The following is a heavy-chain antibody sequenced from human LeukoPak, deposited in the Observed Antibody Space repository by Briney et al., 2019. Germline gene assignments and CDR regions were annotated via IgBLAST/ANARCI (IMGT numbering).Heavy chain of an antibody. D-gene: IGHD1-26*01. Sequence: ASVTVSCKASGYTFTRHYMHWVRQAPGQGLEWMGMINPSGGSTSYAQKYQGRVTMTRDMSTSTVYMELSSLRSEDTAVHYCARDDEGATYFDYWGQGTLVTVSS. CDR3: ARDDEGATYFDY. CDR2: INPSGGST. CDR1: GYTFTRHY. J-gene: IGHJ4*02. V-gene: IGHV1-46*01.